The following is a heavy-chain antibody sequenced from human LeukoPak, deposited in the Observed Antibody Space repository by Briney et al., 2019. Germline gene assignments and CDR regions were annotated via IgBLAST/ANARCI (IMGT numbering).Heavy chain of an antibody. J-gene: IGHJ4*02. D-gene: IGHD4-17*01. CDR1: GFTFSNYW. CDR3: VREAVSGDSGIAY. CDR2: INPDGSSS. Sequence: GGSLRLSCAASGFTFSNYWMHWVRQAPGKGLEWVSRINPDGSSSNYADSVKGRFTMSRDNAKSMVYLQMDGLRAEDTAVFSCVREAVSGDSGIAYWGRGVLVTVSS. V-gene: IGHV3-74*01.